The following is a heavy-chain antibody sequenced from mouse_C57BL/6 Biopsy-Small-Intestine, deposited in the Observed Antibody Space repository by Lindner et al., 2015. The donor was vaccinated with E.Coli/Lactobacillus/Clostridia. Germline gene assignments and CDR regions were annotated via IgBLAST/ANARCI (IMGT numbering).Heavy chain of an antibody. CDR1: GYTFTSYG. CDR2: IYPRNNNT. CDR3: ASYDYFDY. D-gene: IGHD2-3*01. V-gene: IGHV1-81*01. J-gene: IGHJ2*01. Sequence: VQLQESGAELARPGASVKLSCKASGYTFTSYGISWVKQRTGQGLEWIGEIYPRNNNTYYNEKFKGKATLTADKSSSTAYMELRSLTSEDSAVYFCASYDYFDYWGQGTTLTVSS.